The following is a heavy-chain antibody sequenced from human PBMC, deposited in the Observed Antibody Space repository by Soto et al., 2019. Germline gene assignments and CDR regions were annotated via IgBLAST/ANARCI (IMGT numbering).Heavy chain of an antibody. D-gene: IGHD2-15*01. CDR3: AGYCSGGSCTIQLLPGPFDY. J-gene: IGHJ4*02. V-gene: IGHV1-69*13. CDR2: IIPIFGTA. Sequence: SVKVSCKASGGTFSSYAISWVRQAPGQGLEWMGGIIPIFGTANYAQKFQGRVTITADESTSTAYMELSSLRSEDTAVYYCAGYCSGGSCTIQLLPGPFDYWGQGTLVTVSS. CDR1: GGTFSSYA.